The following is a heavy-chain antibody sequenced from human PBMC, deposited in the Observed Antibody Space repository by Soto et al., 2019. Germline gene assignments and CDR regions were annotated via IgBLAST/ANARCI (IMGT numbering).Heavy chain of an antibody. D-gene: IGHD3-3*01. J-gene: IGHJ4*02. Sequence: EVQLLESGGGLVQPGGSLRLSCEASGFSFGSFAMNWVRQGPGKGLEWVSLITRSGDRTYYADSVKGRFTISRDNSKNTLCLQMNSLRAEDTAIYYCAKDLGPRLFRALEWILPDWGQGTLVTVSS. V-gene: IGHV3-23*01. CDR2: ITRSGDRT. CDR3: AKDLGPRLFRALEWILPD. CDR1: GFSFGSFA.